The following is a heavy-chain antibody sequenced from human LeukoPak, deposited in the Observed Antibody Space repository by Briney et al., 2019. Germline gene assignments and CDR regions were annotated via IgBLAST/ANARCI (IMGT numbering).Heavy chain of an antibody. Sequence: GRSLRLSCAASGFTFSSYGMHWVRQAPGKGLEWVAVTSYDGSNKNYADSVKGRFTISRDNSRNTLYLQMNSLRAEDTAVYYCAKKSPGTYYAPPDYWGQGTLVTVSS. V-gene: IGHV3-30*18. CDR3: AKKSPGTYYAPPDY. CDR2: TSYDGSNK. D-gene: IGHD3-10*01. CDR1: GFTFSSYG. J-gene: IGHJ4*02.